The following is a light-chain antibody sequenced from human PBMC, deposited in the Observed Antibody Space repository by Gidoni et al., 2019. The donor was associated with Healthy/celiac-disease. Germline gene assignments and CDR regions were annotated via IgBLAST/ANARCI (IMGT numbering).Light chain of an antibody. CDR3: QQYDNLPPVCS. CDR2: DAS. J-gene: IGKJ2*04. V-gene: IGKV1-33*01. CDR1: QDISNY. Sequence: DIQMTKSPSSLSASVGDRVTITCQASQDISNYLNWYQQKPGKAPKLLIYDASNLETGVPSRFSGSGSGTDFTFTISSLQPEDIATYYCQQYDNLPPVCSFGQGTKLEIK.